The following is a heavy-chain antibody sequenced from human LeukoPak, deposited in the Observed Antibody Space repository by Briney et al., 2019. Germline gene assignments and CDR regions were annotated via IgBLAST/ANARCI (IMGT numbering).Heavy chain of an antibody. CDR3: AHYDYGDSPTVDYFDY. Sequence: QSGPTLVNPTQTLTLTCTFSGFSLSTSGVGVAWIRQPPGKALEWLALIYWDDDKRYSSSLKSRITITKDTSKNQVVLTMTNMDPVDTATYYCAHYDYGDSPTVDYFDYWGQGTLVTVSS. CDR2: IYWDDDK. V-gene: IGHV2-5*02. J-gene: IGHJ4*02. D-gene: IGHD4-17*01. CDR1: GFSLSTSGVG.